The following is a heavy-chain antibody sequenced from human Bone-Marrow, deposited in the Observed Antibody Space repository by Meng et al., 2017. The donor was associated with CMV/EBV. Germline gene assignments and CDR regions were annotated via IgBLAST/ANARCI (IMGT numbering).Heavy chain of an antibody. CDR3: ARDVYGRGWFDP. V-gene: IGHV4-39*07. D-gene: IGHD3-16*01. Sequence: RQESGPGLVKPSETLSLPCTVSGGSISSSSYYWGWIRQPPGKGLEWIGSIYYSGSTYYNPSLKSRVTISVDTSKNQFSLKLSSVTAADTAVYYCARDVYGRGWFDPWGQGTLVPSPQ. CDR1: GGSISSSSYY. CDR2: IYYSGST. J-gene: IGHJ5*02.